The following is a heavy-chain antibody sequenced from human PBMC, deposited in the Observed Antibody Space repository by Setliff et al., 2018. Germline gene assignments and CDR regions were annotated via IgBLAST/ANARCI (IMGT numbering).Heavy chain of an antibody. CDR2: IYYSGTA. CDR3: ARHEFVGGYYGSVTYRHFDY. V-gene: IGHV4-39*01. CDR1: GGSISSSSYQ. J-gene: IGHJ4*02. D-gene: IGHD3-10*01. Sequence: SETLSLTCTVSGGSISSSSYQWGWVRQTPGKGLEWIGSIYYSGTAYYNPSLKSRVTTSVDTSKNQFSLQVTSVTATDTAVYYCARHEFVGGYYGSVTYRHFDYWGQGILVT.